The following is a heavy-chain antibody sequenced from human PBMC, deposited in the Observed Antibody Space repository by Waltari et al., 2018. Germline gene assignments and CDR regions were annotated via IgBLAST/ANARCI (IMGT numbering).Heavy chain of an antibody. Sequence: QMQLQESGPGLVEPSETLSLTCSVSGGSITSNRHYWAWIRQPPGQGLEWIGTMSYSGSTYSSPSLKSRVTISRDTSKTQLSLTLSSVTAADTAVYYCATYMGAALGTAALDVWGQGTMVTVSS. V-gene: IGHV4-39*01. CDR2: MSYSGST. D-gene: IGHD1-1*01. CDR1: GGSITSNRHY. J-gene: IGHJ3*01. CDR3: ATYMGAALGTAALDV.